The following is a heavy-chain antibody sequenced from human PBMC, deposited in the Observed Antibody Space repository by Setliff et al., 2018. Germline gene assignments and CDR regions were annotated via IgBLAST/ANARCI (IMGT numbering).Heavy chain of an antibody. D-gene: IGHD2-21*01. CDR1: GYSFTDYW. V-gene: IGHV5-51*01. Sequence: PGESLKTSCKGSGYSFTDYWIAWVRQTPGKGLEWMGTIYPGNADTRYSPSFQGQVTISTDTSINTAFLQWNNLKASDTAVYYCARRGERFFNWFDPWGQGTLVTVSS. CDR2: IYPGNADT. CDR3: ARRGERFFNWFDP. J-gene: IGHJ5*02.